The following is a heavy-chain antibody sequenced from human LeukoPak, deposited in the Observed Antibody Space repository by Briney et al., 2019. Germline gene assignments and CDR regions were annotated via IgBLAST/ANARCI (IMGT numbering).Heavy chain of an antibody. J-gene: IGHJ5*02. CDR1: GYTFTSYG. CDR3: ARGRSPSGSRRPHQWELLIPTDP. V-gene: IGHV1-18*01. CDR2: ISAYNGNT. D-gene: IGHD1-26*01. Sequence: ASVKVSCKASGYTFTSYGISWVRQAPGQGLEWMGWISAYNGNTNYAQKLQGRVTVTTDTSTSTAYMELRSLRSDDTAVYYCARGRSPSGSRRPHQWELLIPTDPWGQGTLVTVSS.